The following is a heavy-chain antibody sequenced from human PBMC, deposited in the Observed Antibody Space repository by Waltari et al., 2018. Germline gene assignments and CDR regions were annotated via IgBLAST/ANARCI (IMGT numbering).Heavy chain of an antibody. J-gene: IGHJ5*02. Sequence: QVQLQESGPGLVKPSGTLSLTCAVSGGSISSGNWWSWVRQPPGKGLEWIGEIYHSGSTNYNPSLRSRVTISGDKSKNQFSLKLSSVTAADTALYYCAKDKSPSSSYWFDPWGQGTLVTVSS. D-gene: IGHD6-13*01. V-gene: IGHV4-4*02. CDR3: AKDKSPSSSYWFDP. CDR2: IYHSGST. CDR1: GGSISSGNW.